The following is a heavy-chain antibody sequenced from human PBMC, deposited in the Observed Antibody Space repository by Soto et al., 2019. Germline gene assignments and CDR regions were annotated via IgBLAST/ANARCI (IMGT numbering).Heavy chain of an antibody. D-gene: IGHD7-27*01. J-gene: IGHJ4*02. V-gene: IGHV1-18*01. CDR3: ARDLVDWGLGY. Sequence: ASVKVSCKASGYTFTSYGISWVRQAPGQGLEWMGWISAYNGNTNYAQKLQGRVTMNTDTSTSTAYMELRSLRSDDTAVDYCARDLVDWGLGYWGQGTLVTVSS. CDR2: ISAYNGNT. CDR1: GYTFTSYG.